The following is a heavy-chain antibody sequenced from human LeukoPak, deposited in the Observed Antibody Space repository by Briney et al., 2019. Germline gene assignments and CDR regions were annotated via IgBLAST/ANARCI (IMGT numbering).Heavy chain of an antibody. Sequence: GASVKVSCKASGYTFTSYGISWVRQAPGQGLEWMGWISAYNGNTNYAQKLQGRVTMTTDTSTSTAYMELRSLRSDDTAVYYCARTRPHITMIVVVTYYGMDVWGQGTTVTVSS. CDR3: ARTRPHITMIVVVTYYGMDV. D-gene: IGHD3-22*01. V-gene: IGHV1-18*01. J-gene: IGHJ6*02. CDR1: GYTFTSYG. CDR2: ISAYNGNT.